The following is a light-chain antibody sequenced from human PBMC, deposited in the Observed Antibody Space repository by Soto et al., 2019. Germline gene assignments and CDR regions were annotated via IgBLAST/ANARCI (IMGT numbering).Light chain of an antibody. CDR3: QQYNNWPPIT. CDR1: QSVRTY. V-gene: IGKV3D-15*01. CDR2: DAS. Sequence: EIVLTQYTVTLSLSPGERATLSCRASQSVRTYLAWYQVKPGQAPRLLIYDASSRASGVPARFSGSGSGTEFTLTISSLQSEDFAVYYCQQYNNWPPITFGQGTRLEIK. J-gene: IGKJ5*01.